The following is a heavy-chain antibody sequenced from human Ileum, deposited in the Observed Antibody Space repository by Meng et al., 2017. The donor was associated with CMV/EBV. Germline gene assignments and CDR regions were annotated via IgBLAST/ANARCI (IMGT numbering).Heavy chain of an antibody. CDR3: PSGHSNLEY. V-gene: IGHV4-34*01. D-gene: IGHD4-11*01. CDR2: FTQYGTP. Sequence: VHLQGWFVGLLLPSVSLSLACAVYGGSFSGYYWRWIRQVPGKVLELVGEFTQYGTPNYNPSLKSRVTISVDTSKSQSSLILSAVTDAVTSVYYCPSGHSNLEYWGQGTLVTVSS. CDR1: GGSFSGYY. J-gene: IGHJ4*02.